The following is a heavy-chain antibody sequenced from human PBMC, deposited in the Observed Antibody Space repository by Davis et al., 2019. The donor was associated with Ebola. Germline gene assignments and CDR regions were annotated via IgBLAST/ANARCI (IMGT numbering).Heavy chain of an antibody. J-gene: IGHJ6*02. Sequence: ASVKVSCKTSGYTFGSYFIHWVRQAPGQGLEWMGVINPSAGYTNYAQKFQGRVTITRDTSTSTVYMEVRRLRSDDTAVYYCARDGPDYYGLDVWGQGTAVTVSS. V-gene: IGHV1-46*01. CDR3: ARDGPDYYGLDV. CDR2: INPSAGYT. CDR1: GYTFGSYF.